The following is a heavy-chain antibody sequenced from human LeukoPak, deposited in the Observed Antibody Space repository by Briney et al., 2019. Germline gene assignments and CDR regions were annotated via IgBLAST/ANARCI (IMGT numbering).Heavy chain of an antibody. V-gene: IGHV3-23*01. CDR2: ISGSGGST. CDR1: GFTFSSYA. CDR3: ARDQFAMVRGVIITWSPYYGMDV. J-gene: IGHJ6*04. Sequence: PGGSLRLSRAASGFTFSSYAMSWVRQAPGKGLEWVSAISGSGGSTYYADSVKGRFTISRDNSKNTLYLQMNSLGAEDTAVYYCARDQFAMVRGVIITWSPYYGMDVWGKGTTVTVSS. D-gene: IGHD3-10*01.